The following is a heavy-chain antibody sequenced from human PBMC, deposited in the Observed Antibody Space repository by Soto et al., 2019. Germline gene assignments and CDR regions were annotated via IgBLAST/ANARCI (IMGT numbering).Heavy chain of an antibody. V-gene: IGHV3-30*18. D-gene: IGHD2-15*01. CDR1: GFIFNIYG. CDR3: AKDTFAYCSGGSCLYYYGMDV. J-gene: IGHJ6*02. CDR2: ISYDGRSK. Sequence: QAQLVESGGGAVQPGRSLRLSCAAPGFIFNIYGMHWVRQAPGKGLEWVAVISYDGRSKYYADSVKGRFTVSRDNSNDTVYLQLNSLIAEDTAVYYCAKDTFAYCSGGSCLYYYGMDVWGQGTTVTVSS.